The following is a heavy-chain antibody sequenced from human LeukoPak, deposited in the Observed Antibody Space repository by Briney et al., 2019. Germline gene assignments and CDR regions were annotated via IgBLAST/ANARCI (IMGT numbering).Heavy chain of an antibody. CDR2: ISYDGSNK. V-gene: IGHV3-30*18. Sequence: GGSLRLSCAASGFTFSSYGMHWVRQAPGKGLEWVAVISYDGSNKYYADSVKGRFTISRDNSKNTLYLQMNSLRAEDTAIYYCAKVGGTGANTEGEVDYWGQGTLVTVSS. CDR1: GFTFSSYG. CDR3: AKVGGTGANTEGEVDY. D-gene: IGHD6-25*01. J-gene: IGHJ4*02.